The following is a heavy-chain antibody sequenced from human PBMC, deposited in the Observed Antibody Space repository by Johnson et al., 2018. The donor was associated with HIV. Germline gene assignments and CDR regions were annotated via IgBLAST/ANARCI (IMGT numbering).Heavy chain of an antibody. D-gene: IGHD3-3*02. CDR2: ISYAGSNK. CDR1: GFTFSNYA. CDR3: ARAHLIFPKNPFDI. V-gene: IGHV3-30-3*01. Sequence: QVQLVESGGGVVQPGRSLRLSCAATGFTFSNYAMHWVRQAPGKGLEWVAVISYAGSNKYYADSVKGRFTISRDNVKNSVFLLMNSLTVEDTAVYYCARAHLIFPKNPFDIWGQGTMVTVSS. J-gene: IGHJ3*02.